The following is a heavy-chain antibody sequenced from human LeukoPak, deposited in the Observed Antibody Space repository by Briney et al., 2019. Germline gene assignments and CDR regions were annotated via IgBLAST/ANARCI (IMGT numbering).Heavy chain of an antibody. D-gene: IGHD4-17*01. Sequence: GGSLRLSCAASGFTFSNYAMGWVRQTGKGLEWVSGISGSGGSTYYAGSAKGRFTISRDNSKNTLYLQMNSLRADDTAIYNCAKEVGDYGPPHDAFDIWGQGTRVTVSS. CDR2: ISGSGGST. CDR3: AKEVGDYGPPHDAFDI. J-gene: IGHJ3*02. CDR1: GFTFSNYA. V-gene: IGHV3-23*01.